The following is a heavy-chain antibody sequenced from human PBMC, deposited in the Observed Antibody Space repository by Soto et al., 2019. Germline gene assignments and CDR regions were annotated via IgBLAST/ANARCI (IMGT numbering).Heavy chain of an antibody. CDR3: ARDYRGGEGFDP. CDR2: TRNKANSYTT. V-gene: IGHV3-72*01. J-gene: IGHJ5*02. D-gene: IGHD5-12*01. Sequence: GGSLRLSCAASGFTFSDHYMDWVRQAPGKGLEWVGRTRNKANSYTTEYAASVKGRFTISRDDSKNSLYLQMNSLKTEDTAVYYCARDYRGGEGFDPWGQGTLVTVSS. CDR1: GFTFSDHY.